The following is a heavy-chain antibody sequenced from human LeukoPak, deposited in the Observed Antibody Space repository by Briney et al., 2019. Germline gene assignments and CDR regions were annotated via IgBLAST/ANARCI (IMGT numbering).Heavy chain of an antibody. CDR2: INPNSGGT. D-gene: IGHD3-22*01. J-gene: IGHJ4*02. CDR3: ARVTYYYDSSGYSLSY. V-gene: IGHV1-2*02. Sequence: ASVKVSCKASGYTFTGYYMHWVRQAPGQGLEWMGWINPNSGGTNYAQKFQGRVTMTRNTSISTAYMELSSLRSEDTAVYYCARVTYYYDSSGYSLSYWGQGTLVTVSS. CDR1: GYTFTGYY.